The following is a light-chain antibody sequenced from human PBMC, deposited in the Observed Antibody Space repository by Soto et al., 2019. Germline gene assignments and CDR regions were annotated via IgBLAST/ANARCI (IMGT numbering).Light chain of an antibody. CDR2: AAS. V-gene: IGKV1-39*01. J-gene: IGKJ5*01. CDR3: QQSYSTPIT. CDR1: QNIFSY. Sequence: DLQMTQSPSSLSASVGDRVTITCRASQNIFSYLNWYQQKPGKAPKVLIYAASNLQSGVPSRFSGSGSGTDFTLTISSLQPEDFATYYCQQSYSTPITFGQGTRLEIK.